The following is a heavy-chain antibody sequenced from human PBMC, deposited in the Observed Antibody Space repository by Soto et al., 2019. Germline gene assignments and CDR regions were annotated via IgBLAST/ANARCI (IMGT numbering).Heavy chain of an antibody. Sequence: SETLSLTCAVSCYSISSGYYWGWIRQPPGKGLEWIGSIYHSGSTYYNPSLKSRVTISVDTSKNQFSLKLSSVTAADTAVYYCARDRSSWYWDYYYYGMDVWGQGTTVTVSS. V-gene: IGHV4-38-2*02. D-gene: IGHD6-13*01. CDR3: ARDRSSWYWDYYYYGMDV. J-gene: IGHJ6*02. CDR2: IYHSGST. CDR1: CYSISSGYY.